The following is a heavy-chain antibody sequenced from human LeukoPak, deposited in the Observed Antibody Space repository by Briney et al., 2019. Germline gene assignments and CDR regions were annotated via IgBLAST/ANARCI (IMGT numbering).Heavy chain of an antibody. J-gene: IGHJ4*02. D-gene: IGHD3-16*01. V-gene: IGHV3-30*03. CDR1: GFTFSSYG. CDR3: GHPGQVSLMLPYFGY. CDR2: ISYDGSSK. Sequence: GGSLRLSCAASGFTFSSYGMHWVRQAPGKGLEWVAVISYDGSSKYYADSVEGRFTISRDNSKYTLYLQMNRLTHQGTGVYYCGHPGQVSLMLPYFGYWGQGTPGHRLL.